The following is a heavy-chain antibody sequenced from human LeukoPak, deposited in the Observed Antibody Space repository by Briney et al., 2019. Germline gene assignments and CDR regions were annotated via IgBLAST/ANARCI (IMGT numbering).Heavy chain of an antibody. D-gene: IGHD1-1*01. CDR2: ISSSSSYT. CDR1: GFTFSDYY. J-gene: IGHJ4*02. CDR3: ARDLDGVSFDY. V-gene: IGHV3-11*06. Sequence: PGGSLRLSCAASGFTFSDYYMSWIRQAPGKGLEWVSYISSSSSYTNYADSVKGRFTISRDNAKNSLYLRMNSLRAEDTAVYYCARDLDGVSFDYWGQGTLVTVSS.